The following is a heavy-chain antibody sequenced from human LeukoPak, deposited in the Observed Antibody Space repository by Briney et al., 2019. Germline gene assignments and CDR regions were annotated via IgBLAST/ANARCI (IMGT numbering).Heavy chain of an antibody. J-gene: IGHJ6*02. V-gene: IGHV3-30*02. CDR2: MRHDGSAI. CDR3: ASSPYDSSGYSHYYYGMDV. D-gene: IGHD3-22*01. CDR1: GFTFSNYA. Sequence: GGSLRLSCAASGFTFSNYAMHWVRQAPGKGLEWVAFMRHDGSAIYYADSVKGRFTISRDNSKNTLYFQMNSLIYEDTAVYYCASSPYDSSGYSHYYYGMDVWGQGTTVTVSS.